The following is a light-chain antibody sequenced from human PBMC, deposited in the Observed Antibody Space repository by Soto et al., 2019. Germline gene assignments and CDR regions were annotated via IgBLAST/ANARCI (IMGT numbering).Light chain of an antibody. CDR3: LLDFRYFWA. CDR2: AAS. J-gene: IGKJ1*01. Sequence: AIPLTQSPSSLSASVGDRVTITCRASEAIRSALGWYQQKPWKVPKLLIYAASILQSGVPSRFSGSGSGTDFTLTISSLQPEDFATYYCLLDFRYFWAFGQGTKV. V-gene: IGKV1-6*01. CDR1: EAIRSA.